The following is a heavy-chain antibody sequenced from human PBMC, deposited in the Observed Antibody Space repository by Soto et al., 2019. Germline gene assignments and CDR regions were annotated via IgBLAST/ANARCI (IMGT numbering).Heavy chain of an antibody. V-gene: IGHV4-59*08. CDR1: GGSISSYY. CDR2: IYYSGST. CDR3: AGRYGGTLDY. Sequence: SETLSLTCTGSGGSISSYYWSWIRQPPGKGLEWIGYIYYSGSTNYNPSLKSRVTISVDTSKNQFSLKLSSVTAADTAVYYCAGRYGGTLDYWGQGTPVTVSS. D-gene: IGHD4-17*01. J-gene: IGHJ4*02.